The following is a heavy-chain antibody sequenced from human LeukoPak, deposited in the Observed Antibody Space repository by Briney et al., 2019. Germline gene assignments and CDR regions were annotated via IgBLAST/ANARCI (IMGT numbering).Heavy chain of an antibody. CDR2: ISDSGGRT. CDR1: GFTFSSYA. V-gene: IGHV3-23*01. Sequence: QPGGSLRLSCAASGFTFSSYAMSWVRQAPGKGLEWVSAISDSGGRTYYADSVKGRFTISRDNSKNTLYLQMNSLRAEDTAVYSCAIGGIVGAPPHFDYWGQGTLVTVSS. CDR3: AIGGIVGAPPHFDY. D-gene: IGHD1-26*01. J-gene: IGHJ4*02.